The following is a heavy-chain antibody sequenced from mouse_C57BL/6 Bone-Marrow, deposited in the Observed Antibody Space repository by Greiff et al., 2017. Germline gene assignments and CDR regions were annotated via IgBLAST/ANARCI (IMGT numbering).Heavy chain of an antibody. J-gene: IGHJ2*01. Sequence: QVQLQQSGPELVKPGASVKISCKASGYAFSSSWMNWVKQRPGKGLEWIGRIYPGDGDTNYNGKFKGKATLTADKSSSTAYMQLSSLTSEDSAVYFCASMTTVVATNYWGQGTTLTVSS. CDR3: ASMTTVVATNY. CDR1: GYAFSSSW. V-gene: IGHV1-82*01. CDR2: IYPGDGDT. D-gene: IGHD1-1*01.